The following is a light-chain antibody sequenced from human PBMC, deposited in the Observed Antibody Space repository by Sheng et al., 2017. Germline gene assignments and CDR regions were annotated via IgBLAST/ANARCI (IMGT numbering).Light chain of an antibody. Sequence: QSVLTQPPSVSGAPGQRVTISCTGSSSNIGAGYDVHWYQQLPGTAPKLLIYGNSNRPSGVPDRFSGSKSGTSVSLAITGLRTEDEADYYCQSYDTSLSGWVFGGGTKLTVL. CDR1: SSNIGAGYD. V-gene: IGLV1-40*01. CDR2: GNS. J-gene: IGLJ3*02. CDR3: QSYDTSLSGWV.